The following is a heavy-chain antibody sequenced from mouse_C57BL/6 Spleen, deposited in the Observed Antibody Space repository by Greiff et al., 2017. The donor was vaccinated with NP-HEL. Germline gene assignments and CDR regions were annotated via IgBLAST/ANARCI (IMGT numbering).Heavy chain of an antibody. V-gene: IGHV1-82*01. J-gene: IGHJ2*01. D-gene: IGHD4-1*01. CDR1: GYAFSSSW. CDR3: ARSKLGQGGHFDY. CDR2: IYPGDGDT. Sequence: QVQLQQSGPELVKPGASVKISCKASGYAFSSSWMNWVKQRPGKGLEWIGRIYPGDGDTNYNGKFKGKATLTADKSSSTAYMQLSSLTSEDSAVYFCARSKLGQGGHFDYWGQGTTLTVSS.